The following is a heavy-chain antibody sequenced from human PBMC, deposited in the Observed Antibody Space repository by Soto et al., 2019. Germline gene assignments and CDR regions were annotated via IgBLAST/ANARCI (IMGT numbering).Heavy chain of an antibody. CDR1: GFTFSSYA. D-gene: IGHD3-10*01. J-gene: IGHJ4*02. CDR3: ATNRGLHPTNYFDY. V-gene: IGHV3-23*01. Sequence: GGSLRLSCAASGFTFSSYAMSWVRQAPGKGLEWVSAISGSGGSTYYADSVKGRFTISRDNSKNTLYLQMNSLRAEDTAVYYCATNRGLHPTNYFDYRGQGTLATLSP. CDR2: ISGSGGST.